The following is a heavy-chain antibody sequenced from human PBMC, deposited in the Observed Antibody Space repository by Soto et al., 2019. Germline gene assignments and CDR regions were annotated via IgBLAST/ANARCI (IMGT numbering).Heavy chain of an antibody. J-gene: IGHJ6*02. CDR3: ARKGVTTYGVAV. CDR2: IVGSSSYI. D-gene: IGHD3-22*01. V-gene: IGHV3-21*01. CDR1: GFTFSGYT. Sequence: PGGSLRLSCAASGFTFSGYTMNWVRQAPGKGLEWVSSIVGSSSYIYYGDSVKGRFTISRDNAKDSLSLQMNSLRAEDTAVYYCARKGVTTYGVAVWGQGTTVAVSS.